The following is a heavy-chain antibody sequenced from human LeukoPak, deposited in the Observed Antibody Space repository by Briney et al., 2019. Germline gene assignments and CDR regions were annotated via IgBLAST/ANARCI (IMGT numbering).Heavy chain of an antibody. Sequence: GGSLRLSCAASGFTFSSYAMSWVRQAPGKGLEWVAFIRYDGSNKYYADSVKGRFTISRDNSKNTLYLQMNSLRAEDTAVYYCAKGISSSWSWFDPWGQGTLVTVSS. CDR1: GFTFSSYA. V-gene: IGHV3-30*02. D-gene: IGHD6-13*01. J-gene: IGHJ5*02. CDR2: IRYDGSNK. CDR3: AKGISSSWSWFDP.